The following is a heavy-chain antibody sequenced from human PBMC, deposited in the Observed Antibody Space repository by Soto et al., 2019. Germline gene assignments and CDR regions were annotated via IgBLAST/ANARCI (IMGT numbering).Heavy chain of an antibody. V-gene: IGHV3-33*01. CDR3: AALLRGSSSSWWYYDL. J-gene: IGHJ2*01. D-gene: IGHD6-6*01. Sequence: QVQLVESGGGVVQPGRSLRLSCAASGFTFSSYGMHWVRQAPGKGLEWVAVIWYDGSNKYYADSVKGRFTISRDNSKNTLYLQMNSRRAEDTAVYYCAALLRGSSSSWWYYDLWGRGTLVTLSS. CDR1: GFTFSSYG. CDR2: IWYDGSNK.